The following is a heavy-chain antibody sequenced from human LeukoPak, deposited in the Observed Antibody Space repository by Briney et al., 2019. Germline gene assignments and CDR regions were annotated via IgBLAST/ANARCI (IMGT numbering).Heavy chain of an antibody. V-gene: IGHV3-21*01. J-gene: IGHJ3*02. CDR1: GFTFSSYS. Sequence: GGSLRLSCAASGFTFSSYSMNWVRQAPGKGLEWVSSISSSSSYIYYADSVKGRFTISRDNAKNSLYLQMNSLRGEDTAVYYCARDRVGIVLSRAFDIWGQGTMVTVSS. CDR3: ARDRVGIVLSRAFDI. CDR2: ISSSSSYI. D-gene: IGHD1-26*01.